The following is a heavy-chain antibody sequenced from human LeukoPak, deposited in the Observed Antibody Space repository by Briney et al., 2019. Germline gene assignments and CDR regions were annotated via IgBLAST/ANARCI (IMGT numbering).Heavy chain of an antibody. Sequence: GGSLRLSCAASGLTFSSYAMSWVRQAPGKGLEWVSAISGSGGSTYYADSVKGRFTISRDNSKNTLYLQMNSLRAEDTAVYYCAKERGAYTAMPYYMDVWGKGTTVTVSS. J-gene: IGHJ6*03. D-gene: IGHD5-18*01. CDR2: ISGSGGST. CDR1: GLTFSSYA. V-gene: IGHV3-23*01. CDR3: AKERGAYTAMPYYMDV.